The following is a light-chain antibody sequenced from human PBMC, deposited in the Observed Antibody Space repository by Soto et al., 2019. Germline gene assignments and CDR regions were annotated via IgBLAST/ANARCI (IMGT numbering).Light chain of an antibody. J-gene: IGKJ5*01. CDR1: QTISSSY. V-gene: IGKV3-20*01. Sequence: ETVLTQSPGTLSLSPGERATLSFRVSQTISSSYFAWYQQKPGQAPRLLISGASSRATGIPDRFSGSGSGTDFTLTISSLQPEDFATYYCQQSYSTPITFGQGTRLEIK. CDR3: QQSYSTPIT. CDR2: GAS.